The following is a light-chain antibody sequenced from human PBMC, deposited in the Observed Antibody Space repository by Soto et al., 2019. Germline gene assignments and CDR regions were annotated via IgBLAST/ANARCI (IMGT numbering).Light chain of an antibody. CDR2: GAS. CDR1: QSVSSK. Sequence: EIVLTQSPATLPVSPGERATLSCRASQSVSSKLAWYQQKPGQAPRLLIYGASTRATGIPARFSSSGSGTEFTLTISSLQSEDFAVYYCQQHNNWPLTFGGGTKVEIK. J-gene: IGKJ4*01. V-gene: IGKV3D-15*01. CDR3: QQHNNWPLT.